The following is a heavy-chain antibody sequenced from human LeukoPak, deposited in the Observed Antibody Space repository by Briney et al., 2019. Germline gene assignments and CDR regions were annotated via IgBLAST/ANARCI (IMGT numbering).Heavy chain of an antibody. CDR1: GGSFSGYY. Sequence: SETLSLTCAVYGGSFSGYYWGWIRQPPGKGLEWIGEINHSGSTNYNPSLKSRVTISVDTSKNQFSLKLSSVTAADTAVYYCARGGYYDYVWGSYRYRYYFDYWGQGTLVTVSS. D-gene: IGHD3-16*02. CDR2: INHSGST. J-gene: IGHJ4*02. CDR3: ARGGYYDYVWGSYRYRYYFDY. V-gene: IGHV4-34*01.